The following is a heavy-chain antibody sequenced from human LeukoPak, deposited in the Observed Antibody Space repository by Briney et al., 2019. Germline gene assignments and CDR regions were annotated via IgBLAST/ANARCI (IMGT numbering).Heavy chain of an antibody. Sequence: PSETLSLTCTVSGGSISSGGYYWSWFRQPPGKGLEWIGYIYHSGSTYYNPSLKSRVTISVDRSKNQFSLKLSSVTAADTAVYYCARELYSSSFAFDIWGQGTMVTVSS. V-gene: IGHV4-30-2*01. CDR3: ARELYSSSFAFDI. J-gene: IGHJ3*02. D-gene: IGHD6-6*01. CDR1: GGSISSGGYY. CDR2: IYHSGST.